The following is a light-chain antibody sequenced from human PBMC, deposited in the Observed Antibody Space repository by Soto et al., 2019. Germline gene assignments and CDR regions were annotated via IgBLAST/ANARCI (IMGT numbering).Light chain of an antibody. Sequence: QSVLTQPASVSGSPGQSITISCTGTSNDVGGYNYVSWYQQHPGKFPKLMIYDVTNRPSGVSNRFSGSKSGNTASLTISGLQAEDEADYYCTSYTSSSTEVFGTGTKVTVL. J-gene: IGLJ1*01. V-gene: IGLV2-14*01. CDR1: SNDVGGYNY. CDR3: TSYTSSSTEV. CDR2: DVT.